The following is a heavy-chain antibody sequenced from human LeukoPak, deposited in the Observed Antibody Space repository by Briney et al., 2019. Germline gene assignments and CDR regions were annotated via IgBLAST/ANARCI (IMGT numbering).Heavy chain of an antibody. V-gene: IGHV3-21*01. CDR1: GFTFSSYT. Sequence: GGSLRLSCAASGFTFSSYTMNWVRQAPGKGLEWVSCISSSTNIYYADSVKGRFTISRDNAKNSLYLQMNSLRAEDTAVYYCARKLYSDNSHDAFDIWGQGTMVIVSS. J-gene: IGHJ3*02. D-gene: IGHD1-26*01. CDR2: ISSSTNI. CDR3: ARKLYSDNSHDAFDI.